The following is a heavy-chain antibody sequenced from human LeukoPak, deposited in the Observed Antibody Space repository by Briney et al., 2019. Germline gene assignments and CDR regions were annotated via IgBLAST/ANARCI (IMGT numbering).Heavy chain of an antibody. Sequence: SETLSLTCTVSGGSISSYYWSWIRNPPGRGLEWIGYIYYSGSTNYNPSLKSRVTISVDTSKNQFSLKLSSVTAADTAVYYCARDRRVGYFDYWGQGTLVTVSS. D-gene: IGHD1-26*01. CDR3: ARDRRVGYFDY. CDR1: GGSISSYY. CDR2: IYYSGST. V-gene: IGHV4-59*01. J-gene: IGHJ4*02.